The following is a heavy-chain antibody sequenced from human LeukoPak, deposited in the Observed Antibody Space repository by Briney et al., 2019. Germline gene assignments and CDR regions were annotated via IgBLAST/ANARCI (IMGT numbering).Heavy chain of an antibody. CDR3: ARGGTVTPDWHYYMDV. D-gene: IGHD4-17*01. Sequence: SETLSLTCTVSGGSISSYYWSWIRQPPGKGLEWIGYIYYSGSTNYNPSLKSRVTMSVDTSKNQFSLKLSSVTAADTAVYYCARGGTVTPDWHYYMDVWGKGTTVTISS. J-gene: IGHJ6*03. V-gene: IGHV4-59*12. CDR1: GGSISSYY. CDR2: IYYSGST.